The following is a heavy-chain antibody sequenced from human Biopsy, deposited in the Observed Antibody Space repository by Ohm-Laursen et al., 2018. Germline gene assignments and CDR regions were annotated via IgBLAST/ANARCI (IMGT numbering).Heavy chain of an antibody. CDR3: ARGYAGLYEAFDF. J-gene: IGHJ3*01. CDR1: GASVSSGSYD. Sequence: SDTLSLTCTVSGASVSSGSYDWSWIRQPPGKGLEWIGNIYNDVSTKYNPSLRRRVTISADKSTNQFSLKLRSVTAADTAVYYCARGYAGLYEAFDFWGQGTVVTVAS. CDR2: IYNDVST. V-gene: IGHV4-61*01. D-gene: IGHD5-18*01.